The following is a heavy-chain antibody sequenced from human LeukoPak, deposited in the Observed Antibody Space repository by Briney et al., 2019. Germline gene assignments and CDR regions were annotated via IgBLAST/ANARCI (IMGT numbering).Heavy chain of an antibody. V-gene: IGHV3-30*18. CDR2: ISYDGSNK. CDR1: GFTFSSYG. Sequence: GRSLRLSCAASGFTFSSYGMHWVRQAPGKGLEWVAVISYDGSNKYYADSVKGRFTISRDNSKNTLYLQMNSLRAEDTAVYYCANWGYYSDYWGQGTLVTVSS. J-gene: IGHJ4*02. CDR3: ANWGYYSDY. D-gene: IGHD3-22*01.